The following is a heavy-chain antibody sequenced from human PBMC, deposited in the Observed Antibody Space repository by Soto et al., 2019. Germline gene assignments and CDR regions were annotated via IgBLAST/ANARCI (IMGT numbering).Heavy chain of an antibody. Sequence: ASVKVSCKASGYTFTGYYMHWVRQAPGQGLEWMGWINPNSGGTNYAQKFQGWVTMTRDTSISTAYMELSRLRSDDTAVYYCARGQRAVAGYYYYYMDVWGKGTTVTVSS. V-gene: IGHV1-2*04. J-gene: IGHJ6*03. CDR1: GYTFTGYY. CDR2: INPNSGGT. CDR3: ARGQRAVAGYYYYYMDV. D-gene: IGHD6-19*01.